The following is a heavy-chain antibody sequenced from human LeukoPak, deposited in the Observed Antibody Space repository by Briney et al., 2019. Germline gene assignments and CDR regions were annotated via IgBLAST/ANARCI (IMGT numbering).Heavy chain of an antibody. CDR3: ARSSGYEEYYYYGMDV. V-gene: IGHV4-59*01. CDR1: GGSISSYY. CDR2: IYYSGST. Sequence: PSETLSLTCTVSGGSISSYYWSWIRQPPGKGLEWIGYIYYSGSTNYNPSLKSRVTISVDTSKNQFSLKLSSVTAADTAVYYCARSSGYEEYYYYGMDVWGQGTTVTVSS. J-gene: IGHJ6*02. D-gene: IGHD3-3*01.